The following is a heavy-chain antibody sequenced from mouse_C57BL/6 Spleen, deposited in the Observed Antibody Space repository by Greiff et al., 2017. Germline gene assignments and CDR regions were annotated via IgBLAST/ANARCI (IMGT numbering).Heavy chain of an antibody. CDR3: ARDSNDAMDY. J-gene: IGHJ4*01. D-gene: IGHD2-5*01. CDR2: INYDGSST. CDR1: GFTFSDYY. Sequence: EVKLVESEGGLVQPGRSMKLSCTASGFTFSDYYMAWVRQVPEKGLEWVANINYDGSSTYYLDSLKSRFIISRDNAKNILYLQMSSLKSEDTATYYCARDSNDAMDYWGQGTSVTVSS. V-gene: IGHV5-16*01.